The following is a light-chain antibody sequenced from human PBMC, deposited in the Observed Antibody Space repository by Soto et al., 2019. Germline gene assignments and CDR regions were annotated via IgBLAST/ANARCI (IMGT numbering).Light chain of an antibody. Sequence: QSALTQPPSASGSPGQSVTISCTGTSSDVGGYNYVSWYQHHPGKAPKLIIYEVNKRPSGVPDRFSGSQSGNTASLTVSGLQAEDEADYYCSSYAGKGIFGRGTKVTVL. CDR3: SSYAGKGI. V-gene: IGLV2-8*01. J-gene: IGLJ2*01. CDR2: EVN. CDR1: SSDVGGYNY.